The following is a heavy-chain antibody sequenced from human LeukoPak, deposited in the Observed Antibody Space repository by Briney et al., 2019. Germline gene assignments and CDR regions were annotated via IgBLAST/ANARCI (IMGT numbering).Heavy chain of an antibody. CDR1: GFTFSSYG. V-gene: IGHV3-33*01. Sequence: GGSLRLSCAASGFTFSSYGMHWVRQAPGKGLERVAVIWYDGSNKYYADSVKGRFTISRDNSKNTLYLQMNSLRAEDTAVYYCAREDYDFWGRLYYFDYWGQGTLVTVSS. CDR3: AREDYDFWGRLYYFDY. J-gene: IGHJ4*02. D-gene: IGHD3-3*01. CDR2: IWYDGSNK.